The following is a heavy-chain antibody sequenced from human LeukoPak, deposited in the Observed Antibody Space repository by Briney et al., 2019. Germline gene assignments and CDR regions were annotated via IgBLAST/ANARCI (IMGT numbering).Heavy chain of an antibody. CDR1: GISINTYY. CDR2: IISTTGSA. D-gene: IGHD3-16*01. Sequence: PSATLSLTCTVSGISINTYYWTWMRQPAGKGLEWIGRIISTTGSANYNPSLKSRVTMSVDTSKNQFSLELTSVTAADTAVYYCMKDGPSWGLLWGLGTLVTVSS. CDR3: MKDGPSWGLL. J-gene: IGHJ4*02. V-gene: IGHV4-4*07.